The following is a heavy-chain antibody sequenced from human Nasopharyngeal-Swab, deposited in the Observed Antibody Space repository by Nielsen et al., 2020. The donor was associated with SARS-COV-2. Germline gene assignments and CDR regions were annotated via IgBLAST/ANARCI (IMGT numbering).Heavy chain of an antibody. Sequence: WIRQPPGKGLEWVAVIWYDGSNKYYADSVKGRFTISRDNSKNTLYLQMNSLRAEDTAVYYCAKVPLYDILTGYYKWGFDYWGQGTLVTVSS. V-gene: IGHV3-33*06. CDR2: IWYDGSNK. D-gene: IGHD3-9*01. J-gene: IGHJ4*02. CDR3: AKVPLYDILTGYYKWGFDY.